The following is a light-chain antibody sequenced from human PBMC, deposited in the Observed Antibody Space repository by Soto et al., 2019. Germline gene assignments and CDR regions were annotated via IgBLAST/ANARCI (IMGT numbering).Light chain of an antibody. CDR3: QQYSSPPRT. CDR1: QSVSSY. J-gene: IGKJ1*01. V-gene: IGKV3-20*01. CDR2: GAS. Sequence: EIVLTQSPGSLSLSPGERATLSCRASQSVSSYFAWYQQKPGQAPRLLISGASRRATGFPDRFSGSGSGTDFSLTISRLEPEDSAVYYCQQYSSPPRTFGQGTKVEIK.